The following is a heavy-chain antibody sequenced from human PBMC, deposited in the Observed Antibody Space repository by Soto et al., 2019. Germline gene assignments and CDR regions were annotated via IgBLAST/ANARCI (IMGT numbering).Heavy chain of an antibody. CDR3: ARGLVYSSSWYLGY. CDR2: INHSGST. D-gene: IGHD6-13*01. J-gene: IGHJ4*02. Sequence: QVQLQQWGAGLLKPSETLSLTCAVYGGSFSGYYWSWIRQPPGKGLEWIGEINHSGSTNYNPSLKSRVTISVDTSKNQFSLKLSSVTAADTAVYYCARGLVYSSSWYLGYWGQGTLVTVSS. V-gene: IGHV4-34*01. CDR1: GGSFSGYY.